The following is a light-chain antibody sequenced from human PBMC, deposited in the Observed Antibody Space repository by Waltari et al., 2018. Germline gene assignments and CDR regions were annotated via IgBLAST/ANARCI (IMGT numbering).Light chain of an antibody. CDR2: GAS. Sequence: EIVMTQSPATLSVSTGERASLSCRASQSVSSNLAWYQQKPGQAPRLLIYGASTRATGIPARFSGSGSGTEFTLTISSLQSEDFAVYYCQQYNNWPPVTFGGGTKVEIK. CDR3: QQYNNWPPVT. V-gene: IGKV3-15*01. CDR1: QSVSSN. J-gene: IGKJ4*01.